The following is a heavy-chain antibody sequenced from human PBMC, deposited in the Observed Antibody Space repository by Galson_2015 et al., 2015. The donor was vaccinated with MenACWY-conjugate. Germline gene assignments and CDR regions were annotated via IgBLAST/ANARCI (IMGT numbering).Heavy chain of an antibody. CDR1: GGSISGYY. V-gene: IGHV4-59*08. CDR2: ISYSGDT. Sequence: SETLSLTCTVSGGSISGYYWSWIRQSPGKGLEWLGYISYSGDTNYNPSLKSRVAISVDTSTNRVSLSLSSVTAADTAMYYCARHLYGGGECYFCYFDYWGQGTLVTVSS. D-gene: IGHD2-21*01. J-gene: IGHJ4*02. CDR3: ARHLYGGGECYFCYFDY.